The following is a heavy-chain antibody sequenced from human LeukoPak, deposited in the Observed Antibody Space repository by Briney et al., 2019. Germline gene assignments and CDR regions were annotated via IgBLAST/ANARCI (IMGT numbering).Heavy chain of an antibody. CDR3: ARDRDCSGGSCYPDEYYYYMDV. CDR1: GYTFTSYG. J-gene: IGHJ6*03. Sequence: ASVKVSCKASGYTFTSYGISWVRQAPGQGLEWMGWISAYNGNTNYAQKLQGRVTMTTDTSTSTACMELRSLRSNDTAVYYCARDRDCSGGSCYPDEYYYYMDVWGKGTTVTVSS. D-gene: IGHD2-15*01. V-gene: IGHV1-18*01. CDR2: ISAYNGNT.